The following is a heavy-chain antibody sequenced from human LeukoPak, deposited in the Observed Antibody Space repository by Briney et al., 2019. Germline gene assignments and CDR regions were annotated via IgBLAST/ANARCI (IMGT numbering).Heavy chain of an antibody. D-gene: IGHD1-26*01. Sequence: PSETLSLTCTVSGYSISSGYYWGWIRQPPGKGLEWIGSIYHSGSTYYNPSLKSRVTISVDTSKNQFSLKLSSVTAADTAVYYCARDPGGATDYYYYYGMDVWGQGTTVTVSS. J-gene: IGHJ6*02. CDR2: IYHSGST. V-gene: IGHV4-38-2*02. CDR1: GYSISSGYY. CDR3: ARDPGGATDYYYYYGMDV.